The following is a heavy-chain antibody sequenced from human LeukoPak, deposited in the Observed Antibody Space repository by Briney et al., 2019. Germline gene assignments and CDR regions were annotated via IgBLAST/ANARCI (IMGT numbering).Heavy chain of an antibody. CDR1: GGSVSSGSYY. CDR2: IYYSGST. V-gene: IGHV4-61*01. CDR3: ARDLGDDAGGSPYFDY. D-gene: IGHD2-15*01. J-gene: IGHJ4*02. Sequence: SETLSLTCTVSGGSVSSGSYYWSWIRQPPGKGLEWIGYIYYSGSTYYNPSLKSRVTISVDTSKNQFSLKLSSVTAADTAVYYCARDLGDDAGGSPYFDYWGQGTLVTVSS.